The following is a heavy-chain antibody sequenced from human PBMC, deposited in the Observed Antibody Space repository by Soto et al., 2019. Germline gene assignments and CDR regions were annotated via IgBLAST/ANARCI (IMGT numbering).Heavy chain of an antibody. CDR1: GGSISSYY. CDR2: IYYSGST. D-gene: IGHD5-12*01. CDR3: ARSRSGTRDGYNLSY. J-gene: IGHJ4*02. Sequence: QVQLQESGPGLVKPSETLSLTCTVSGGSISSYYWSWIRQPPGKGLEWIGYIYYSGSTNYNPSLKSRVTISVDTSKNQFSLKLSSVTAADTAVYYCARSRSGTRDGYNLSYWGQGTLVTVSS. V-gene: IGHV4-59*01.